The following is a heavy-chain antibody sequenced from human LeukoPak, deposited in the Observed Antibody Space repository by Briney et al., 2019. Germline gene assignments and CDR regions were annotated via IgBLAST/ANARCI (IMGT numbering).Heavy chain of an antibody. Sequence: SETLSLTCTVFGGSISSYYWSWIRQPPGKGLEWIGYIYYSGSTNYNPSLKSRVTISVDTSKNQFSLKLSSVTAADTAVYYCARVLPEYSSSGAHAFDIWGQGTMVTVSS. CDR2: IYYSGST. CDR3: ARVLPEYSSSGAHAFDI. V-gene: IGHV4-59*01. J-gene: IGHJ3*02. D-gene: IGHD6-6*01. CDR1: GGSISSYY.